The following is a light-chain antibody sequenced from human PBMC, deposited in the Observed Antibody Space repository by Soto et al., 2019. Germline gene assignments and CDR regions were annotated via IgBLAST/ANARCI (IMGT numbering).Light chain of an antibody. V-gene: IGKV1-39*01. CDR1: QSIRGY. Sequence: DIQMTQSPSSLPASVGDRVTVTCRASQSIRGYLNWYQQKPGKAPRLLIYDASSLLSGVPSRFSGSGSGTDFTLTIASLQPEDFSTYYCQQSDSTPYTFGQGTKVDIK. CDR2: DAS. J-gene: IGKJ2*01. CDR3: QQSDSTPYT.